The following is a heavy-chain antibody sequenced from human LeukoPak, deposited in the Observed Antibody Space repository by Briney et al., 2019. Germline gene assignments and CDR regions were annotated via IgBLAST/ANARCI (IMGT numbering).Heavy chain of an antibody. CDR3: ARVYYYDSSGYYWFDP. CDR2: MSASGST. D-gene: IGHD3-22*01. Sequence: SETLSLTCTVSGGSISSYYWSWIRQPARRGLEWIGRMSASGSTNYSPSLKSRVTMSVDTSKNQFSLRLNSVTAADTAVYYCARVYYYDSSGYYWFDPWGQGALVTVSS. V-gene: IGHV4-4*07. J-gene: IGHJ5*02. CDR1: GGSISSYY.